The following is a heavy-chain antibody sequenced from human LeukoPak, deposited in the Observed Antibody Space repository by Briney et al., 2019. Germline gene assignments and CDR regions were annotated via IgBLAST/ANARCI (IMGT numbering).Heavy chain of an antibody. V-gene: IGHV3-23*01. CDR1: GFIFSSYA. J-gene: IGHJ4*02. D-gene: IGHD2-15*01. CDR2: ITSSGYNT. CDR3: AKDTGTSRNYIALVAATHF. Sequence: GGALRLSRAASGFIFSSYAMSWVRQAPGKGLEWVSGITSSGYNTYHADSVKGRFTISRDNSKNTLYLLMNSLRAEDTAVYYCAKDTGTSRNYIALVAATHFWGQGTLLTVSS.